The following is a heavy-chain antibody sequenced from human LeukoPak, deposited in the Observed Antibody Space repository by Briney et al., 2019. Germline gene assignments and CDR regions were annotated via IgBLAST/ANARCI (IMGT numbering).Heavy chain of an antibody. D-gene: IGHD3-22*01. Sequence: GGSLRLSCAASGLTFSSYSMNWVRQAPGKGLEWVSSISSSSSYIYYADSVKGRFTISRDNAKNSLYLQMNSLRAEDTAVYYCARDYYDSSGYLDYWGQGTLVTVSS. CDR2: ISSSSSYI. CDR3: ARDYYDSSGYLDY. V-gene: IGHV3-21*01. J-gene: IGHJ4*02. CDR1: GLTFSSYS.